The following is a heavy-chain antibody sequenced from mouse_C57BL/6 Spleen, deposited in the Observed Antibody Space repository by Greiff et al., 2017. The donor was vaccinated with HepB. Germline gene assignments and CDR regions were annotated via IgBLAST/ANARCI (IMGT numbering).Heavy chain of an antibody. V-gene: IGHV2-9*01. D-gene: IGHD2-5*01. CDR2: IWGGGST. CDR3: AKRYSNYVEYYAMDY. CDR1: GFSLTSYG. Sequence: QVQLKESGPGLVAPSQSLSITCTVSGFSLTSYGVDWVRRPPGKGLEWLGVIWGGGSTNYNSAFMSILSISKDNSKSQVFLKMNILQTDDTAMYYCAKRYSNYVEYYAMDYWGQGTSVTVSS. J-gene: IGHJ4*01.